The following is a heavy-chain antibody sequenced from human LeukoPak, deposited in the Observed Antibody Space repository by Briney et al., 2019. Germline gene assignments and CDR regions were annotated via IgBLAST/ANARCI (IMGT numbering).Heavy chain of an antibody. CDR3: ARGDGYIRI. D-gene: IGHD5-24*01. CDR1: GGSISSYY. CDR2: IYYSGST. J-gene: IGHJ4*02. V-gene: IGHV4-59*01. Sequence: SETLSLTCTVSGGSISSYYWSWIRQPPGKGLEWIGYIYYSGSTSYNPSLKSRITTSVDTSKNQFSLKLSSVTPADTAVYYCARGDGYIRIWGQGTLVTVSS.